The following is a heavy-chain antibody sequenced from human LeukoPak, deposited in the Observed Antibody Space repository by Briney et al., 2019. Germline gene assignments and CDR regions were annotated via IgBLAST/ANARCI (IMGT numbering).Heavy chain of an antibody. D-gene: IGHD3-16*01. CDR1: GGSISSYY. CDR2: IFYSGST. J-gene: IGHJ4*02. Sequence: SETLSLTCTVSGGSISSYYWSWIRQPPGEGLEWIGYIFYSGSTNYNPSLKSRVTISVDTSKNQFSLKLSSVTDADTAVYYCATFSWGSFDYWGQGTLVTVSS. V-gene: IGHV4-59*01. CDR3: ATFSWGSFDY.